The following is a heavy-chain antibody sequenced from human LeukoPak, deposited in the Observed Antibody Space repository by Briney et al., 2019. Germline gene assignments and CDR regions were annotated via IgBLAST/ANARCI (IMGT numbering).Heavy chain of an antibody. J-gene: IGHJ5*02. CDR1: GGTFSSYA. CDR2: IIPIFGIA. D-gene: IGHD5-24*01. CDR3: ARDGGIIGDGYNSYWFDP. Sequence: SVKVSCKASGGTFSSYAISWVRQAPGQGLEWMGRIIPIFGIANYAQKFQGRVTITADKSTSTAYMELSSLRSEDTAVYYCARDGGIIGDGYNSYWFDPWGQGTLVTVSS. V-gene: IGHV1-69*04.